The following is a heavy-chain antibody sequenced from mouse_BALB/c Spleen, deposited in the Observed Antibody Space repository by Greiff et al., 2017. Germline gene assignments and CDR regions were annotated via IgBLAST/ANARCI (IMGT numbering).Heavy chain of an antibody. Sequence: VQLQQSGPELVKPGASVKVSCKASGYAFTSYNMYWVKQSHGKSLEWIGYIDPYNGGTSYNQKFKGKATLTVDKSSNTAYMHLNSLTSEDSAVYYCARWGVRDYFDYWGQGTTLTVSS. CDR2: IDPYNGGT. CDR1: GYAFTSYN. CDR3: ARWGVRDYFDY. D-gene: IGHD2-14*01. J-gene: IGHJ2*01. V-gene: IGHV1S135*01.